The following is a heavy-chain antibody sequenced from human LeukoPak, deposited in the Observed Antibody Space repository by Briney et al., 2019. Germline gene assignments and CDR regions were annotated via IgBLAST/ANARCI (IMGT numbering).Heavy chain of an antibody. CDR2: INHSGST. V-gene: IGHV4-34*01. Sequence: SETLSLTCAVYGGSFSGYYWSWIRQPPGKGLEWIGEINHSGSTNYNPSLKSRVTISVDTSKNQFSLKLSSVTAADTAVYYCARLGGQQQLVLTSSYGMDVWGQGTTVTVSS. CDR3: ARLGGQQQLVLTSSYGMDV. D-gene: IGHD6-13*01. CDR1: GGSFSGYY. J-gene: IGHJ6*02.